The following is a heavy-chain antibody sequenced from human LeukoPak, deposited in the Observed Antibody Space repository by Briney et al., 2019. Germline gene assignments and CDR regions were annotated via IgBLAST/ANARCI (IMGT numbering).Heavy chain of an antibody. Sequence: ASVKVSCKASGYTFTSYYMRWVRQAPGQGLEWMGIINPSGGTTNYAQKFQGRVTMTRDTSTGTVYLDLSSLRSEDTAVYYCARSPSASTPYYFDYWGQGTLVTVSS. CDR3: ARSPSASTPYYFDY. V-gene: IGHV1-46*01. J-gene: IGHJ4*02. CDR1: GYTFTSYY. D-gene: IGHD3-16*01. CDR2: INPSGGTT.